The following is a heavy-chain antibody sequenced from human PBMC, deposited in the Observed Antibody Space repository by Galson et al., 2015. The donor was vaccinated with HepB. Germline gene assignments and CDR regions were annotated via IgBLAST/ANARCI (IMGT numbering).Heavy chain of an antibody. Sequence: LSLTCAVYGGSLSGYFWSWTRQPPGKGLEWIGEINHLGSAFYNPSLKGRVTMSVDTSKNQFSLKLNSVTAADAAVYYCARGRDYWGQGILVTVSS. J-gene: IGHJ4*02. V-gene: IGHV4-34*01. CDR2: INHLGSA. CDR3: ARGRDY. CDR1: GGSLSGYF.